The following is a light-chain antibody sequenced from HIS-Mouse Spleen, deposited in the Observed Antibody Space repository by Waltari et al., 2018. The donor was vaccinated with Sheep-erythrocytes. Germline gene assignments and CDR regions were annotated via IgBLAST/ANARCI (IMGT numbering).Light chain of an antibody. Sequence: QSALTQPRSVSGSPGQSVTISCTGTSSDVGGYNYVSWYQQPPGKAPQLMIYDVSKRPSRVPDRFSGSKSGNTASLTISGLQAEDEADYYCCSYAGSYTLVFGGGTKLTVL. V-gene: IGLV2-11*01. CDR2: DVS. CDR3: CSYAGSYTLV. J-gene: IGLJ3*02. CDR1: SSDVGGYNY.